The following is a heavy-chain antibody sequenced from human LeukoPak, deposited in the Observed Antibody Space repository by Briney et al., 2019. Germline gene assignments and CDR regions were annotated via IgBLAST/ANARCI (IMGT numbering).Heavy chain of an antibody. CDR1: GYTFTGYY. D-gene: IGHD4-17*01. Sequence: ASVKVSCKASGYTFTGYYMHWVRQAPGKGLEWMGGFDPEDGETIYAQKFQGRVTMTEDTSTDTAYMELSSLRSEDTAVYYCATDTVTTGYGMDVWGQGTTVTVSS. J-gene: IGHJ6*02. V-gene: IGHV1-24*01. CDR3: ATDTVTTGYGMDV. CDR2: FDPEDGET.